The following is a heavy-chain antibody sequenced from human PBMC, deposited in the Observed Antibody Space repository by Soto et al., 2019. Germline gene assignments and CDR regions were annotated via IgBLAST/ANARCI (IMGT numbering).Heavy chain of an antibody. CDR2: IRKKENSYTT. CDR3: ARGPYRSGGGTLDY. J-gene: IGHJ4*02. D-gene: IGHD6-19*01. V-gene: IGHV3-72*01. CDR1: GFSFSTDW. Sequence: PGGSLRLSCVASGFSFSTDWASWIRPAPGKGLEWVGRIRKKENSYTTEYAASVKGRFTISRDDSKNSLYLQMNSLKTEDTAVYYCARGPYRSGGGTLDYWGQGTLVTVSS.